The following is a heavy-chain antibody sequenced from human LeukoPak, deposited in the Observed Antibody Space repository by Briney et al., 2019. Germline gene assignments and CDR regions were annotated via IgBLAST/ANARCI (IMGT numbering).Heavy chain of an antibody. D-gene: IGHD3-22*01. J-gene: IGHJ4*02. CDR3: ARQGPSGYLDY. V-gene: IGHV4-61*01. CDR2: IYYSGST. CDR1: GGSVSSGSYY. Sequence: SETLSLTCTVSGGSVSSGSYYWSWIRQPPGKGLEWIGYIYYSGSTNYNPSLKSRVTISVDTSKNQFSLKLSSVTAADTAVYYCARQGPSGYLDYWGQGTLVTVSS.